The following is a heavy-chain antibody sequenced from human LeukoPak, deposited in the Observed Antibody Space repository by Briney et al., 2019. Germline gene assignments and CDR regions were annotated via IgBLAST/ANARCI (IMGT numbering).Heavy chain of an antibody. D-gene: IGHD6-13*01. CDR1: GGTFSSYA. Sequence: SVKVSCKASGGTFSSYAISWVRQAPGQGLEWMGGIIPIFGTANYAQKVQGRVTITTDESTSTAYMELSSLRSEDTAVYYCARDREYSSSWYYFDYWGQGTLVTVSS. J-gene: IGHJ4*02. CDR3: ARDREYSSSWYYFDY. V-gene: IGHV1-69*05. CDR2: IIPIFGTA.